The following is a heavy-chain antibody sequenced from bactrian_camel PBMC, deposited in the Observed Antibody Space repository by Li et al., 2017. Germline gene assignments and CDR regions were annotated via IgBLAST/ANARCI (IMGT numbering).Heavy chain of an antibody. CDR1: GFAFSTYN. Sequence: VQLVESGGGLVQPGGSLRLSCVASGFAFSTYNMNWLRQAPGKSLEGIACSYFDGGRPYYATSVKGRFTVSRDIAKNMLFLQMNSLKTEDTAIYFCTACQLRAEGGKFWGQGTQVTVS. J-gene: IGHJ4*01. CDR3: TACQLRAEGGKF. V-gene: IGHV3S40*01. CDR2: SYFDGGRP.